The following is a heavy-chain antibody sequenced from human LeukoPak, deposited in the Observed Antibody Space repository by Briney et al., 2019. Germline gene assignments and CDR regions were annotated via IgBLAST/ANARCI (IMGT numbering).Heavy chain of an antibody. CDR1: GGTFSSYA. D-gene: IGHD3-3*01. CDR2: IIPILGIA. V-gene: IGHV1-69*04. CDR3: ARGQFFGVVIMSYYYYGMDV. J-gene: IGHJ6*02. Sequence: SVKVSCKASGGTFSSYAISWVRQAPGQGLERMGRIIPILGIANYAQKFQGRVTITADKSTSTAYMELSSLRSEDTAVYYCARGQFFGVVIMSYYYYGMDVWGQGTTVTVSS.